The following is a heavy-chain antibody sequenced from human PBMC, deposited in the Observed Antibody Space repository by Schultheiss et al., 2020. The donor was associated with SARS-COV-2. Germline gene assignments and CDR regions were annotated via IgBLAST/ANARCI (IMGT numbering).Heavy chain of an antibody. J-gene: IGHJ4*02. D-gene: IGHD2-21*02. CDR3: AKSLLGVVVTATPFDY. CDR2: ISYDGSNK. V-gene: IGHV3-30*18. CDR1: GFTFSSYG. Sequence: GGSLKISCAASGFTFSSYGMHWVRQAPGKGLEWVAVISYDGSNKYYADSVKGRFTISRDNSKNTLYLQMNSLRAEDTAVYYCAKSLLGVVVTATPFDYWGQGTLVTVSS.